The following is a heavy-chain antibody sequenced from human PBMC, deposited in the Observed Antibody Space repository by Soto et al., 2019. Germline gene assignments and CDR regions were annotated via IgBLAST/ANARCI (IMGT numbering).Heavy chain of an antibody. Sequence: QVQLQESGPGLVKTSDTLSLTCTVSGGSITPYYWSWIRQPPGEGLEWIGYVSYSGKTGYNPSLKSRGFKSIDTSKDEVSLKLALLTAADAATYFCAGKKYTGVTAFDVWGQGTTVAVSS. CDR2: VSYSGKT. V-gene: IGHV4-59*07. J-gene: IGHJ3*01. D-gene: IGHD3-10*01. CDR1: GGSITPYY. CDR3: AGKKYTGVTAFDV.